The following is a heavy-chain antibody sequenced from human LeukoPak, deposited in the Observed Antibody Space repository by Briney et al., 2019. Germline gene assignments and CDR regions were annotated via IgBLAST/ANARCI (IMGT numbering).Heavy chain of an antibody. D-gene: IGHD3-3*01. Sequence: GGSLGLSCAASGFTFSSYAMSWVRQAPGKGLEWVSAISGSGGSTYYADSVKGRFTISRDNSKNTLYLQMNSLRAEDTAVYYCAKGQYYDFWSGYFFDYWGQGTLVTVSS. V-gene: IGHV3-23*01. CDR3: AKGQYYDFWSGYFFDY. CDR1: GFTFSSYA. J-gene: IGHJ4*02. CDR2: ISGSGGST.